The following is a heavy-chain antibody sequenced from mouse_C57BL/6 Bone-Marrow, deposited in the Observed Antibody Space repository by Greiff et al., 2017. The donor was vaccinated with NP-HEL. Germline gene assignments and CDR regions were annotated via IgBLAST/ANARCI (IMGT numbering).Heavy chain of an antibody. Sequence: VESGGGLVQSGRSLRLSCATSGFTFSDFYMEWVRQAPGKGLEWIAASRNKANDYTTEYSASVKGRFIVSRDTSQSILYLQMNALRAEDTAIYYCARDAMSAQASWFAYWGQGTLVTVSA. D-gene: IGHD3-2*02. CDR3: ARDAMSAQASWFAY. CDR2: SRNKANDYTT. V-gene: IGHV7-1*01. J-gene: IGHJ3*01. CDR1: GFTFSDFY.